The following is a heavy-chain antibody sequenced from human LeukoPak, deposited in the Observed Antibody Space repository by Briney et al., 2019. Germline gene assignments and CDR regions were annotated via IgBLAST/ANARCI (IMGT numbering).Heavy chain of an antibody. D-gene: IGHD3-22*01. CDR1: GYTFTSYG. Sequence: ASVKVSCKASGYTFTSYGISWVRQAPGQGLEWMGWISVYNGNTNYAQKLQGRVTMTTDTSTSTAYMELRSLRSDDTAVYYCARTPIVVVISTFIGAFDIWGQGTMVTVS. CDR2: ISVYNGNT. V-gene: IGHV1-18*01. CDR3: ARTPIVVVISTFIGAFDI. J-gene: IGHJ3*02.